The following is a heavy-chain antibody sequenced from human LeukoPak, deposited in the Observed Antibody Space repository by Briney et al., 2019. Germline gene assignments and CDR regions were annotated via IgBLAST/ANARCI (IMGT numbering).Heavy chain of an antibody. CDR2: IIPIFGTA. CDR3: ARIFGAVAGGFDY. D-gene: IGHD6-19*01. CDR1: GGTFSSYA. J-gene: IGHJ4*02. V-gene: IGHV1-69*13. Sequence: ASVKVSCKASGGTFSSYAISWVRQAPGQGLEWMGGIIPIFGTANYAQKFQGRVTITADESTSTAYVELSSLRSEDTAVYYCARIFGAVAGGFDYWGQGTLVTVSS.